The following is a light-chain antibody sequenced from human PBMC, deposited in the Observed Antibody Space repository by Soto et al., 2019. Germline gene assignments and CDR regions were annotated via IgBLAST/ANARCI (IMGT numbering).Light chain of an antibody. CDR2: QTS. CDR3: HQRQSWPRT. CDR1: QYINTR. J-gene: IGKJ1*01. V-gene: IGKV3-11*01. Sequence: EMVLTQSPATLSSFPGDRVTLSCRASQYINTRLAWYQHRPGQAPRLLIYQTSLRAAGIPARFSASGSGTDFTLTISDVQPEDFALYYCHQRQSWPRTFGQGTK.